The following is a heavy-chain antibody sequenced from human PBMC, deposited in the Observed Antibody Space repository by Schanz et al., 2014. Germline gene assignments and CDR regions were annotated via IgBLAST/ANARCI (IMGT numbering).Heavy chain of an antibody. Sequence: EGQLAESGGGLVQPGGSLRLSCAVSGFTVSSNHMSWVRQAPGKGLEWVSYIATSSSTRHYADSVKGRFTISRDNSKNTLYLQMNSLRAEDTAVYYCAKQIHYDILTVTRNWGQGTLVTVSS. CDR1: GFTVSSNH. CDR2: IATSSSTR. D-gene: IGHD3-9*01. J-gene: IGHJ4*02. V-gene: IGHV3-66*01. CDR3: AKQIHYDILTVTRN.